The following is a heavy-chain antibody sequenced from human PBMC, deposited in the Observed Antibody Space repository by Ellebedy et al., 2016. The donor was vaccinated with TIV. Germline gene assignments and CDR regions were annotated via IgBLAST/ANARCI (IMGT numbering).Heavy chain of an antibody. Sequence: GGSLRLSCAASGFTVIDSYMSWVRQAQGTGLAWVSVIYSNGDTYYADSVRCRFTISRDNSKNTLHLQMNSLRAADTAVYYWATKGSYSSSWYNYWGQGTLVTVSS. CDR3: ATKGSYSSSWYNY. V-gene: IGHV3-66*01. CDR2: IYSNGDT. D-gene: IGHD6-13*01. CDR1: GFTVIDSY. J-gene: IGHJ4*02.